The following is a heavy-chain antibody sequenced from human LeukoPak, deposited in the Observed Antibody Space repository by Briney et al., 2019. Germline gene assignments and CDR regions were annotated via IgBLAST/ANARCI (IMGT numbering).Heavy chain of an antibody. J-gene: IGHJ4*02. V-gene: IGHV2-26*01. Sequence: GSGPVLVKPSETLTLTCTVSGFSLSNARMGVSWIRQPPGKALEWLAHIFLNDEKSYSTSLKSRLTISKDTSKSQVVLTMTNMDPVDTATYYCARTQYYYDSSGYYYSGACDYWGQGTLVTVSS. CDR3: ARTQYYYDSSGYYYSGACDY. CDR2: IFLNDEK. CDR1: GFSLSNARMG. D-gene: IGHD3-22*01.